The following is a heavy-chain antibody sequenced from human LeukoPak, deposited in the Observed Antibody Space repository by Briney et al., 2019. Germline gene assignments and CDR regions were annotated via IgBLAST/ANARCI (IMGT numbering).Heavy chain of an antibody. CDR2: INPSGGST. Sequence: ASVKVSCKASGYGFTSDYMHWVRQAPGQGLEWMGIINPSGGSTSYAQKFQGRVTMTRDTSTSTVYMELSSLRSEDTAVYYCARDLEADTAMVDYWGQGTLVTVSS. CDR3: ARDLEADTAMVDY. J-gene: IGHJ4*02. D-gene: IGHD5-18*01. CDR1: GYGFTSDY. V-gene: IGHV1-46*01.